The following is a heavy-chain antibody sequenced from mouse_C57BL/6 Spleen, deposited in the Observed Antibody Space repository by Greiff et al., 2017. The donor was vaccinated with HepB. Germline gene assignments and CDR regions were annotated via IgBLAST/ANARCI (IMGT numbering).Heavy chain of an antibody. CDR3: ARDDYGSSYGWYFDV. Sequence: QVQLQQPGAELVKPGASVKLSCKASGYTFTSYWMHWVKQRPGQGLEWIGYINPSSGYTKYNQKFKDKATLTADKSSSTAYMQLSSLTYEDSAVYYCARDDYGSSYGWYFDVWGTGTTVTVSS. J-gene: IGHJ1*03. CDR1: GYTFTSYW. V-gene: IGHV1-7*01. CDR2: INPSSGYT. D-gene: IGHD1-1*01.